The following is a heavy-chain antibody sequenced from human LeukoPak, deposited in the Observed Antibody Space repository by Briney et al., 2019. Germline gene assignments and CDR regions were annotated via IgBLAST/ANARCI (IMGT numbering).Heavy chain of an antibody. CDR1: GGSISSSNW. Sequence: SETLSLTCAVSGGSISSSNWWSWVRQPPGKGLEWIGEIYHSGSTNYNPSLKSRVTISVDKSKNQFSLKLSSVTAADTAVYYCAREKQWLGHAFDIWGQGTMVTVSS. D-gene: IGHD6-19*01. CDR3: AREKQWLGHAFDI. V-gene: IGHV4-4*02. J-gene: IGHJ3*02. CDR2: IYHSGST.